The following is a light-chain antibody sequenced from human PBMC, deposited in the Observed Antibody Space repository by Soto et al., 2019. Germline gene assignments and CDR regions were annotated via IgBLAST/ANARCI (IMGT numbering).Light chain of an antibody. V-gene: IGKV3-20*01. CDR1: ESVSSDQ. CDR3: QHYGSSSWT. Sequence: EIELTQSPGTLSLSPGERATLYCRASESVSSDQLAWYQQRPGQAPRLLIFGTSTRPTGIPDRFRGSGSGTGFTLTISSLEPEDFAVYYCQHYGSSSWTFGQGTKVEIK. CDR2: GTS. J-gene: IGKJ1*01.